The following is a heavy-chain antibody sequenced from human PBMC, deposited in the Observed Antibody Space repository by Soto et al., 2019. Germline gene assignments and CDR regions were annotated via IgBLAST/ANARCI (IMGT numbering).Heavy chain of an antibody. CDR1: GFTFSSYA. Sequence: QVQLVESGGGVVQPGRSLRLSCVASGFTFSSYAMHWVRQAPGKGLEWVAVISYDGRNKYYADSVKGRLTISRDNSKNTVPLQMNSLRGEDTAVYYCAKGQHCSSTSCYFYYYGMDVWGQGTTVAVSS. D-gene: IGHD2-2*01. CDR3: AKGQHCSSTSCYFYYYGMDV. CDR2: ISYDGRNK. J-gene: IGHJ6*02. V-gene: IGHV3-30*18.